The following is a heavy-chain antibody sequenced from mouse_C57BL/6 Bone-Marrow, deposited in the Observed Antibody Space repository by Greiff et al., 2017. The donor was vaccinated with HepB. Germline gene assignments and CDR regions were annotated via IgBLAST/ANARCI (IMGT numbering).Heavy chain of an antibody. CDR2: IDPENGDT. V-gene: IGHV14-4*01. D-gene: IGHD1-3*01. Sequence: VQLQQPGAELVKPGASVKLSCTASGFNFIDDYMPWVKQRPEQGLEWIGWIDPENGDTKYTSKFKGKATITADTSSNTAYLQLSSLTAEDTAVYDCAREGKDGWFADWGQGTLVTVSA. CDR3: AREGKDGWFAD. J-gene: IGHJ3*01. CDR1: GFNFIDDY.